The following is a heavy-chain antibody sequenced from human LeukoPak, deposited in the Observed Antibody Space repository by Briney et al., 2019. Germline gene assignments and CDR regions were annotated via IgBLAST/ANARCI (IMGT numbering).Heavy chain of an antibody. CDR1: GFSVSLYS. V-gene: IGHV3-48*04. Sequence: QPGGSLRLSCAASGFSVSLYSMGWVRQAPGQGLEWVSYIGSTAIYADSVRGRFTISRDNAKKSMYLQMSGLRVEDTAVYYCARRDWVSGAVRAFDIWGQGTMVTVSS. CDR2: IGSTAI. CDR3: ARRDWVSGAVRAFDI. J-gene: IGHJ3*02. D-gene: IGHD3-3*01.